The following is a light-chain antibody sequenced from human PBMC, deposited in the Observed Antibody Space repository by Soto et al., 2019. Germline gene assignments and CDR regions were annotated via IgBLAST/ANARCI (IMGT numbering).Light chain of an antibody. V-gene: IGKV1-39*01. CDR1: QSISSY. J-gene: IGKJ5*01. CDR3: QQSYSTPSIT. Sequence: DIQLTQSPSSLSASVGDRVTITCRSSQSISSYLNWYQHRPGKAPKLLIYAASSLQSGVPSSFRGSGSGTDFTLTISSLQPEDLATHYCQQSYSTPSITFGQGTRLEIK. CDR2: AAS.